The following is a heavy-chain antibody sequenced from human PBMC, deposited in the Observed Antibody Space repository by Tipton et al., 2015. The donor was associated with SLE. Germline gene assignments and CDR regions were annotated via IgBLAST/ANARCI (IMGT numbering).Heavy chain of an antibody. CDR2: IYYSGST. J-gene: IGHJ4*02. Sequence: TLSLTCTVSGGSISSYYWSWIRQPPGKGLEWIGYIYYSGSTNYNPSLKSRVTISVDTSKNQFSLKLSSVTAAATAAYYCARESSWDPLFDYWGQGTLVTVSS. V-gene: IGHV4-59*01. CDR1: GGSISSYY. CDR3: ARESSWDPLFDY. D-gene: IGHD6-13*01.